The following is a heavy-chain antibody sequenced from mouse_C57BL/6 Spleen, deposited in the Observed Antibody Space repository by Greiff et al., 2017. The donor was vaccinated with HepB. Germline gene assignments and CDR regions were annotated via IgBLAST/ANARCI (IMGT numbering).Heavy chain of an antibody. D-gene: IGHD1-1*01. V-gene: IGHV1-7*01. CDR1: GYTFTSYW. Sequence: QVQLKESGAELAKPGASVKLSCKASGYTFTSYWMHWVKQRPGQGLEWIGYINPSSGYTKYNQKFKDKATLTADKSSSTAYMQLSSLTYEDSAVYYCAPITTVVDWYFDVWGTGTTVTVSS. CDR2: INPSSGYT. J-gene: IGHJ1*03. CDR3: APITTVVDWYFDV.